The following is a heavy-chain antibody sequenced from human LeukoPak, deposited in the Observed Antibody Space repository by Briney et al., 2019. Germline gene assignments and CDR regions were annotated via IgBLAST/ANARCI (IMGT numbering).Heavy chain of an antibody. CDR3: ARGTAAQISHYYYHYMDV. V-gene: IGHV3-72*01. D-gene: IGHD6-13*01. CDR1: GFIFSDHY. CDR2: TRNIAKSYTT. Sequence: PGGSLRLSCAASGFIFSDHYMDWVRQAPGKGLEWVGRTRNIAKSYTTEYAASVKGRFIISRDDSKNSLYLQMNSLKTEDTAVYYCARGTAAQISHYYYHYMDVWGKGTTVTVSS. J-gene: IGHJ6*03.